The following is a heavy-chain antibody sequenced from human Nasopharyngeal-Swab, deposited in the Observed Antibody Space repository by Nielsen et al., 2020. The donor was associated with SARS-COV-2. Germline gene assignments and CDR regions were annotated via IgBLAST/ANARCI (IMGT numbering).Heavy chain of an antibody. CDR2: IYYSGST. D-gene: IGHD5-18*01. CDR3: AIAMVKEDY. J-gene: IGHJ4*02. V-gene: IGHV4-59*12. CDR1: GGSISSYY. Sequence: SETLSLTCTVSGGSISSYYWSWIRQPPGKGLEWIGYIYYSGSTNYNPSLKSRVTISVDKSKNQFSLKLTSVTAADTAVYYCAIAMVKEDYWGQGTLVTVSS.